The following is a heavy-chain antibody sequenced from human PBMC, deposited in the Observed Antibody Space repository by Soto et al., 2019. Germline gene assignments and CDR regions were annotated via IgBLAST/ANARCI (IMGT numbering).Heavy chain of an antibody. V-gene: IGHV1-8*01. D-gene: IGHD3-3*01. J-gene: IGHJ5*02. CDR2: MNPNSGNT. CDR3: ARGIRFLEWLVWFDP. Sequence: ASVKVSCKASGYTFTSYDINWVRQATGQGLEWMGWMNPNSGNTGYAQKFQGRVTMTRNTSISTAYMELSGLRSEDTAVYYCARGIRFLEWLVWFDPWGQGTLVTVSS. CDR1: GYTFTSYD.